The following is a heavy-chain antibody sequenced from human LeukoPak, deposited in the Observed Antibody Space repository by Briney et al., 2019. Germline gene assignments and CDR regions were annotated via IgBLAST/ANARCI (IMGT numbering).Heavy chain of an antibody. J-gene: IGHJ3*02. Sequence: PSETLSLTCAVSGYSISSGYYWGWIRQPPGKGLEWIGSIYHSGSTYYNPSLKSRVTISVDTSKNQFSLKLSSVTAADTAVYYCARDLAGSGYDAFDIWGQGTMVTVSS. CDR2: IYHSGST. D-gene: IGHD6-19*01. CDR3: ARDLAGSGYDAFDI. CDR1: GYSISSGYY. V-gene: IGHV4-38-2*02.